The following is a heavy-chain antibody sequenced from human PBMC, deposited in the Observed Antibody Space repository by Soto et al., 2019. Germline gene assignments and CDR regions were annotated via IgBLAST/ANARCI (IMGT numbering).Heavy chain of an antibody. Sequence: SETLSLTCTVSGGSISSGGYYWSWIRQHPGKGLEWIGYIYYSGSTYYNPSLKSRVTISVDTSKNQFSLKLSSVTAADTAVYYFARARDIVVVVADPGAFDIWGQGTMVTVSS. V-gene: IGHV4-31*03. CDR3: ARARDIVVVVADPGAFDI. CDR1: GGSISSGGYY. J-gene: IGHJ3*02. D-gene: IGHD2-15*01. CDR2: IYYSGST.